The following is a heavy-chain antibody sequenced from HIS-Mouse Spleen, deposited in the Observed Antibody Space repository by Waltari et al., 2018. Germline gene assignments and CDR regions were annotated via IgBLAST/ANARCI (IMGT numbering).Heavy chain of an antibody. J-gene: IGHJ4*02. Sequence: QVQLVQSGAEVKKPGASVKVSCKASGYTFTSYYMHWVRQAPGQGIEWMGIINPRGGSTSYAQKFQGRVTMTRDTSTSTVYMGLSSLRSEDTAVYYCARLDDTAYDYWGQGTLVTVSS. V-gene: IGHV1-46*03. CDR1: GYTFTSYY. CDR2: INPRGGST. D-gene: IGHD5-18*01. CDR3: ARLDDTAYDY.